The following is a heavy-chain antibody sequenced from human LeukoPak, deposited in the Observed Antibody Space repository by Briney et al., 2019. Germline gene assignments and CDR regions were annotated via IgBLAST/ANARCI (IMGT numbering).Heavy chain of an antibody. Sequence: PGGSLRLSCAASGFTFSSYAMSWVRQAPGKGLEWVSAISGSGGSTYYADSVKGRFTISRDNYKNTLYLQMNSLRAEDTAVYYCAKCRLYGDYQPHMEHDYWGQGTLVTVSS. CDR1: GFTFSSYA. D-gene: IGHD4-17*01. J-gene: IGHJ4*02. CDR3: AKCRLYGDYQPHMEHDY. CDR2: ISGSGGST. V-gene: IGHV3-23*01.